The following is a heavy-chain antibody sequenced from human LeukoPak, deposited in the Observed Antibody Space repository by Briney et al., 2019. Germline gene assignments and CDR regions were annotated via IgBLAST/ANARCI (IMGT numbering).Heavy chain of an antibody. Sequence: SETLSLTCTVSGGSISSGGYYWSWIRQHPGKGLEWVGYIYYSGSTYYSPSLKSRVTISVDTSKNQFSLTLSSVTAADTAVYSCANLWFGELGYYFDYWGQGTLVTVSS. J-gene: IGHJ4*02. CDR1: GGSISSGGYY. V-gene: IGHV4-31*03. CDR2: IYYSGST. D-gene: IGHD3-10*01. CDR3: ANLWFGELGYYFDY.